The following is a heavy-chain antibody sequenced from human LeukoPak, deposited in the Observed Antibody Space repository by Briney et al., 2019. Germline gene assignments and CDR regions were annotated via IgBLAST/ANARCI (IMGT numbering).Heavy chain of an antibody. D-gene: IGHD6-19*01. Sequence: SETLSLTCTVSGGSISSSSYYWGWIRQPPGKGLEWIGSIYYSGSTYYNPSLKSRVTISVDTSKNQFSLKLSSVTAADTAVYYCARGLGLGSGWLDYWGQGTLVTVSS. CDR1: GGSISSSSYY. CDR2: IYYSGST. J-gene: IGHJ4*02. V-gene: IGHV4-39*07. CDR3: ARGLGLGSGWLDY.